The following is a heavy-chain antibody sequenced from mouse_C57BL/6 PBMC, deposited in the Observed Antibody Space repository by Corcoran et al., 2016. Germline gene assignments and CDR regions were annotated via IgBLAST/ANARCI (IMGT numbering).Heavy chain of an antibody. Sequence: DVQLQESGPGLVKPSQSLSLTCSVTGYSITSGYYWNWIRQFPGNKLEWMGYISYDGSNNYNPSLKNRISITRDTSKNQFFLKLNSVTTEDTATYYCARAPYYYGSSFYAMDYWGQGTSVTVSS. V-gene: IGHV3-6*01. CDR3: ARAPYYYGSSFYAMDY. CDR1: GYSITSGYY. CDR2: ISYDGSN. J-gene: IGHJ4*01. D-gene: IGHD1-1*01.